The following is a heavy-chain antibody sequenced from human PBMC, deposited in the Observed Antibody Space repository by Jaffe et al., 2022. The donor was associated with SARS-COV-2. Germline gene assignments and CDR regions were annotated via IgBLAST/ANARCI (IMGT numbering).Heavy chain of an antibody. Sequence: EVQLVQSGAEVKKPGESLKISCKGSGYSFTSYWIGWVRQMPGKGLEWMGIIYPGDSDTRYSPSFQGQVTISADKSISTAYLQWSSLKASDTAMYYCARSRRSWYGWQHRDNWFDPWGQGTLVTVSS. V-gene: IGHV5-51*01. CDR2: IYPGDSDT. CDR1: GYSFTSYW. D-gene: IGHD6-13*01. J-gene: IGHJ5*02. CDR3: ARSRRSWYGWQHRDNWFDP.